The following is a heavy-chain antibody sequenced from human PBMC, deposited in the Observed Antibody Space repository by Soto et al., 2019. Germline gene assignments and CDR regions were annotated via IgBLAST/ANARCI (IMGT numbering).Heavy chain of an antibody. CDR3: AKEYCSSTSCLNWFDP. CDR2: ISSSTI. J-gene: IGHJ5*02. CDR1: GFTFSSYS. D-gene: IGHD2-2*01. V-gene: IGHV3-48*01. Sequence: GGSLRLSCASSGFTFSSYSMNWVRQAPGKGLEWVSYISSSTIYYADSVKGRFTISRDNAKNSLYLQMNSLRAEDTAVYYCAKEYCSSTSCLNWFDPWGQGTLVTVSS.